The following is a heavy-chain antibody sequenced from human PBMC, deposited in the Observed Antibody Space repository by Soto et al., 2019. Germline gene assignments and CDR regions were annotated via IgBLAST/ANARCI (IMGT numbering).Heavy chain of an antibody. J-gene: IGHJ6*02. V-gene: IGHV3-30-3*01. CDR3: ARAIPPYYYGSVSYYYGMDV. Sequence: QVQLVESGGGVVQPGRSLRLSCAASGFTFSSYAMHWVRQAPGKGLEWVAVISYDGSNKYYADSVKGRFTISRDNSKNTMYLQMNSLRAEDTAVYYCARAIPPYYYGSVSYYYGMDVWGQGTTVTVSS. CDR1: GFTFSSYA. D-gene: IGHD3-10*01. CDR2: ISYDGSNK.